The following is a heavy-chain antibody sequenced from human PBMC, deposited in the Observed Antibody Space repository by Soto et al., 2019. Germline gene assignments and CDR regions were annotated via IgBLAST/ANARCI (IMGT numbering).Heavy chain of an antibody. Sequence: SQTLSLTCAISGDSVSSNGAAWNWIRQSPSRGLEWLGRTYYRSKWYNDYAVSVKSRITINPDTSKNQYSLQLNSVTPEDTAVYYCARVSVVAAAGRPYRWFDLPGQGTMVTVPS. CDR2: TYYRSKWYN. V-gene: IGHV6-1*01. J-gene: IGHJ5*02. CDR1: GDSVSSNGAA. D-gene: IGHD6-13*01. CDR3: ARVSVVAAAGRPYRWFDL.